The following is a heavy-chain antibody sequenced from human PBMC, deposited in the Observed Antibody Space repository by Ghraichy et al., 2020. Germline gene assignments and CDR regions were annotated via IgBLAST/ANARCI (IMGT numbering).Heavy chain of an antibody. CDR1: GYTFTSYG. J-gene: IGHJ6*02. Sequence: ASVKVSCKASGYTFTSYGISWVRQAPGQGLEWMGWISAYNGNTNYAQKLQGRVTMTTDTSTSTAYMELRSLRSDDTAVYYCARPMVVTAGSYYYYGMDVWGQGTTVTVSS. V-gene: IGHV1-18*01. D-gene: IGHD2-21*02. CDR2: ISAYNGNT. CDR3: ARPMVVTAGSYYYYGMDV.